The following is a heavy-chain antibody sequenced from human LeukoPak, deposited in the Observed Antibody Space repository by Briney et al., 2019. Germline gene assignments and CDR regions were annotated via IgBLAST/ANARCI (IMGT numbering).Heavy chain of an antibody. Sequence: PSETLSLTCTVSGGSISIYYWSWIRQPAGKGLEWIGRIYTSGSTNYNPSLKSRGTMSVDTSKNQFPLKLSSVTAADTGVYYCAREDLATMIVVVTEYYFDYWGQGTLVTVSS. CDR3: AREDLATMIVVVTEYYFDY. J-gene: IGHJ4*02. D-gene: IGHD3-22*01. CDR2: IYTSGST. V-gene: IGHV4-4*07. CDR1: GGSISIYY.